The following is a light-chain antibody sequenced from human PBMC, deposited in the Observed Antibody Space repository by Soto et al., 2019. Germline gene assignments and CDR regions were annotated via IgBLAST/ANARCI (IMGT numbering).Light chain of an antibody. J-gene: IGKJ5*01. Sequence: EIVMTQSPATLSVSPGERATLXXRAGQGVTTNFAWYQQKSGQSPRXLIYDVSIRATGVPARFSATGSETDFTLTISGLQSEDSAVYFCQQYNNWPFSFGQGTRLEIK. CDR1: QGVTTN. CDR3: QQYNNWPFS. CDR2: DVS. V-gene: IGKV3-15*01.